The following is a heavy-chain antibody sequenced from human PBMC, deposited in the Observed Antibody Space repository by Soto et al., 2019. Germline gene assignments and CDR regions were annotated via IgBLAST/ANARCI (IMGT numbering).Heavy chain of an antibody. D-gene: IGHD3-10*01. CDR1: GYIFTNYW. V-gene: IGHV5-51*01. Sequence: KKTGESLKISCKASGYIFTNYWIGWVRQMPGKGLDWMGIIYPGDSDTTYTPSFQGQVTFSADKSISAAYLQWSSLKASDTAMYYCARRSAYSGSGSYYPDSFDIWGQGTMVTVSS. CDR2: IYPGDSDT. J-gene: IGHJ3*02. CDR3: ARRSAYSGSGSYYPDSFDI.